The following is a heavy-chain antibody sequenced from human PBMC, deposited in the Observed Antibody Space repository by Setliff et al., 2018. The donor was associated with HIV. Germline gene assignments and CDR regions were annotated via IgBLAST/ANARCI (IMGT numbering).Heavy chain of an antibody. CDR2: MNPNSGNT. CDR1: GYTFTSYD. CDR3: ARGRKYLTTVTTSYFYYMDV. Sequence: ASVKVSCKASGYTFTSYDINWVRQATGQGLEWMGWMNPNSGNTGYAQKFQGRVTITRDTSISTAYMELSSLRSEDTAVYYCARGRKYLTTVTTSYFYYMDVWGKGTTVTVSS. J-gene: IGHJ6*03. D-gene: IGHD4-4*01. V-gene: IGHV1-8*03.